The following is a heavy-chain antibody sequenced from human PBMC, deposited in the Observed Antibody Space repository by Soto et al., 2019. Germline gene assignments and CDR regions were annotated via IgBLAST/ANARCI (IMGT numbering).Heavy chain of an antibody. CDR1: GFTFSSYS. Sequence: EVQLVESGGGLVKPGGSLRLSCAASGFTFSSYSMNWVRQAPGKGLEWVSSISSSSSYIYYADSVKGRFTISRDNAKNSLYLQMNSLRAEDTAVYSCAPLYGDYEAFDIWGQGTVVTVSS. V-gene: IGHV3-21*01. J-gene: IGHJ3*02. D-gene: IGHD4-17*01. CDR2: ISSSSSYI. CDR3: APLYGDYEAFDI.